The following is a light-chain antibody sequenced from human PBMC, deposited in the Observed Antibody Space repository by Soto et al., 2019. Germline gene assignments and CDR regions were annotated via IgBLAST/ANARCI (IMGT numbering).Light chain of an antibody. V-gene: IGKV1-39*01. CDR2: VAF. CDR1: QSIALS. J-gene: IGKJ4*01. CDR3: QQANSFPLT. Sequence: DVQMTQSASSLSASVGYTVTMTCRAGQSIALSVNWYQQKPGKAPKLLIYVAFTLESGVPSRSSGSGSGTDFTLTISSLQPEDFEPYYCQQANSFPLTFGGGTKVDIK.